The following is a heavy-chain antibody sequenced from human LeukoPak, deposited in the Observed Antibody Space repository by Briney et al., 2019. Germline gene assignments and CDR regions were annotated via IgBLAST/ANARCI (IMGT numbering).Heavy chain of an antibody. Sequence: PSETLSLTCTVSGGSLSGGSYYGGWIRPPPGECLGWIGSDYYSGSTYYNPSLKSRVTISLDTSTNQFSLKPSSVTAADTAVYYCARAGVYGGKGWFDPWGQGPLATVSS. CDR2: DYYSGST. J-gene: IGHJ5*02. CDR3: ARAGVYGGKGWFDP. V-gene: IGHV4-39*07. CDR1: GGSLSGGSYY. D-gene: IGHD4-23*01.